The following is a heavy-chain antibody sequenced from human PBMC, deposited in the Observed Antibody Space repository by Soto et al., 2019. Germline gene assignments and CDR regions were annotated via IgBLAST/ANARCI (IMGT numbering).Heavy chain of an antibody. D-gene: IGHD6-13*01. CDR2: VYYSGST. Sequence: SETLSLTCTVSGGSISSSSYYWGWIHQPPGKGLEWIGSVYYSGSTYYNPSLKSRVTISVDTSKNQFSLKLSSVTAADTAVYYCARVGSIAAAGTLVWFDPWGQGTLVTVSS. V-gene: IGHV4-39*01. CDR1: GGSISSSSYY. J-gene: IGHJ5*02. CDR3: ARVGSIAAAGTLVWFDP.